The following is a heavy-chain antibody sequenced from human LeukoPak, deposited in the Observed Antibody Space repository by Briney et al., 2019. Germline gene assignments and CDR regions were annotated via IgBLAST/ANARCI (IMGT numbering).Heavy chain of an antibody. V-gene: IGHV3-53*01. CDR1: GFTVNSHY. D-gene: IGHD2/OR15-2a*01. J-gene: IGHJ3*02. Sequence: PGGSLRTFCAASGFTVNSHYMSLVRQAPGKGPEGVSITYSDVNTNYADSVKGRFTISRDNSKNTLSLQMNSLRAEDTAVYYCARKNDLFNAAFDIWGQGTVVTVSS. CDR3: ARKNDLFNAAFDI. CDR2: TYSDVNT.